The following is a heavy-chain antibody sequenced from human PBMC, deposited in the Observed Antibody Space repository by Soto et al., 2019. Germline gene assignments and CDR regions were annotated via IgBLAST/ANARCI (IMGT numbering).Heavy chain of an antibody. CDR3: ARAKEYTRSSGMAV. V-gene: IGHV6-1*01. CDR2: TYYRSKWYN. CDR1: GDSVSSDTAA. D-gene: IGHD6-6*01. J-gene: IGHJ6*02. Sequence: SQTLSLTCAISGDSVSSDTAAWNWIRQSPSRGLEWLGRTYYRSKWYNDYAVSVKSRITLNPDTSKNQFSLQLNSLTPEDTAVYYCARAKEYTRSSGMAVWGQGITVTVSS.